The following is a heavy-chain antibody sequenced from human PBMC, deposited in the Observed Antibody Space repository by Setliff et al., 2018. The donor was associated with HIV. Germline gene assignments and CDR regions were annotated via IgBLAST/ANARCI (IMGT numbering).Heavy chain of an antibody. J-gene: IGHJ3*02. CDR1: GYSSTTYW. Sequence: GESLKISCKGSGYSSTTYWIGWVRQMPGKGLEWMGIIYPGDPDTRYSPSFQGQVTISADKSITTAYLQWSSLKASDTAIYYCARGVVTYYYDGSGCDAFDIWGQGTMVTVSS. CDR3: ARGVVTYYYDGSGCDAFDI. V-gene: IGHV5-51*01. CDR2: IYPGDPDT. D-gene: IGHD3-22*01.